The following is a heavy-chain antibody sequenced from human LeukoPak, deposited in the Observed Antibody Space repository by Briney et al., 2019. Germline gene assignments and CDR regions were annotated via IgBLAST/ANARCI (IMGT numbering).Heavy chain of an antibody. D-gene: IGHD2-21*02. CDR2: ISYDGSNK. Sequence: PGGSLRLSCAASGFTFSSYGMHWVRQAPGKGLEWVAVISYDGSNKYYADSVKGRFTISRGNSKNTLYLQMNSLRAEDTAVYYCAKDSAIVVVTATRGGLLTWGQGTMVTVSS. J-gene: IGHJ3*01. V-gene: IGHV3-30*18. CDR3: AKDSAIVVVTATRGGLLT. CDR1: GFTFSSYG.